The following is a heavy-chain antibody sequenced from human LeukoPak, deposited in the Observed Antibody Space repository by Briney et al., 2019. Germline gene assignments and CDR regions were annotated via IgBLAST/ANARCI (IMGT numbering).Heavy chain of an antibody. D-gene: IGHD6-6*01. Sequence: ASVKVSCRASGYTFPGYYMHWVRQAPGQGLEWMGWINPNSGGTNYAQKFQGRVTMTRDTSISTAYMELSRLRSDDTAVYYCAREHSSSSGKVFDYWGQGTLVTVSS. CDR2: INPNSGGT. CDR1: GYTFPGYY. J-gene: IGHJ4*02. CDR3: AREHSSSSGKVFDY. V-gene: IGHV1-2*02.